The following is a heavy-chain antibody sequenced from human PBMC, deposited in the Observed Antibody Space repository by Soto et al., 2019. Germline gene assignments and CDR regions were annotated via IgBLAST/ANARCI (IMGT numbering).Heavy chain of an antibody. Sequence: QAQLEQSGAEVKRPGASVKVSCKASGYSFSNFDINWLRLASGQGPQWMGWINANTRNTFYSPRFQGKFTMTWDTSLSTAYMEMNNLMSDDTAVYYCARGNPYSYAGFDVWGQVTTVTVSS. D-gene: IGHD3-16*01. J-gene: IGHJ6*02. CDR2: INANTRNT. CDR3: ARGNPYSYAGFDV. CDR1: GYSFSNFD. V-gene: IGHV1-8*02.